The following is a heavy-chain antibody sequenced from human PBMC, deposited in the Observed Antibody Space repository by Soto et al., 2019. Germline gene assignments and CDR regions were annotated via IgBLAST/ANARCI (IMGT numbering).Heavy chain of an antibody. CDR2: IYPYDSDT. D-gene: IGHD2-2*01. CDR1: GYSFTSYW. V-gene: IGHV5-51*01. CDR3: ARHLVGSTRGNFDY. J-gene: IGHJ4*01. Sequence: PGESLKISCKGSGYSFTSYWIGWVRQMPGKGMEWMGNIYPYDSDTRYSPSFQGQVTISADTSITTAYLQWSGLRASDTAMYFCARHLVGSTRGNFDYWGQGTLVTVYS.